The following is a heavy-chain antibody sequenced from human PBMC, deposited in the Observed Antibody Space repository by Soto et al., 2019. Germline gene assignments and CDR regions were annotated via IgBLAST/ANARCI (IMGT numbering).Heavy chain of an antibody. CDR3: TKYRRTDAEGYSFDY. D-gene: IGHD2-15*01. CDR1: GGSISSSGSHQ. CDR2: IYYTGST. J-gene: IGHJ4*02. V-gene: IGHV4-61*01. Sequence: PSETLSLTCTVSGGSISSSGSHQWSWIRQSPGKGLEWIGYIYYTGSTNYNPSLKSRGTISVDTSKNQFSLKLTSVTAADTALYFCTKYRRTDAEGYSFDYWGQGALVTVSS.